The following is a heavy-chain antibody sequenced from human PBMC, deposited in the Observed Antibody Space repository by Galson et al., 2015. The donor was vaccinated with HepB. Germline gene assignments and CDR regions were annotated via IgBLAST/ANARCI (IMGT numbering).Heavy chain of an antibody. V-gene: IGHV2-70*01. D-gene: IGHD6-6*01. J-gene: IGHJ4*02. CDR1: GFSLSTSGMC. CDR3: GRIPASIAARPKKYFDY. CDR2: IDWDDDK. Sequence: PALVKPTQTLTLTCTFSGFSLSTSGMCVSWIRQTPGKALEWLALIDWDDDKYYSTSLKTRLTISKDTSKNQVVLTMTNMDPVDTATYYCGRIPASIAARPKKYFDYWGQGTLVTVSS.